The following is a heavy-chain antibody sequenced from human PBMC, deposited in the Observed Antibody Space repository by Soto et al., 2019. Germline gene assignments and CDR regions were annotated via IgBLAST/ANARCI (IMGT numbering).Heavy chain of an antibody. V-gene: IGHV4-34*01. D-gene: IGHD1-26*01. J-gene: IGHJ4*02. CDR3: ARKEQAQTGFDY. CDR1: GGSFSGYY. CDR2: INHSGST. Sequence: QVQLQQWGAGLLKPSETLSLTCAVYGGSFSGYYWSWIRQPPGKGLEWIGEINHSGSTNYNLSLKSRVTISVDTSKNQFSLKLSSVTAADTAVYYCARKEQAQTGFDYWGQGTLVTVSS.